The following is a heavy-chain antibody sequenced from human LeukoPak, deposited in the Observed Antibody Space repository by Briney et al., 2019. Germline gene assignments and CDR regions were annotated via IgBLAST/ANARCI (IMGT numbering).Heavy chain of an antibody. D-gene: IGHD3-10*01. J-gene: IGHJ6*02. V-gene: IGHV1-8*02. CDR3: ARGGWVNDDPGALSGMDV. Sequence: ASVKVSCKASGYTFSSYDINWVRQATGQGLEWMGRMNPNSGNTNYAQKFQGRVTMTRSTSTSTAYLELSSLGSDDTAVYYCARGGWVNDDPGALSGMDVWGQGTTVTVSS. CDR1: GYTFSSYD. CDR2: MNPNSGNT.